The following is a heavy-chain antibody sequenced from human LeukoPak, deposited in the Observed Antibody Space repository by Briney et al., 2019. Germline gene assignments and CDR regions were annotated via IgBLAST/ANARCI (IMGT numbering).Heavy chain of an antibody. Sequence: PGGSLRLSCAASGLSYSDSYMTWIRQAPGKGLEWVSSISSSGCYTNYADSVQGRFTVSRDNAKNSLFLHMTSLRAEDTAVYYCGRTVRRGPGGHFDYWGQGTLVIVSS. CDR2: ISSSGCYT. J-gene: IGHJ4*02. CDR1: GLSYSDSY. CDR3: GRTVRRGPGGHFDY. D-gene: IGHD3-10*01. V-gene: IGHV3-11*03.